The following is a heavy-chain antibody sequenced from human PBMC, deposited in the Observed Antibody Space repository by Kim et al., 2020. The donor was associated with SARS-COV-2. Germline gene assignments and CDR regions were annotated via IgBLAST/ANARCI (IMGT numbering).Heavy chain of an antibody. J-gene: IGHJ4*02. D-gene: IGHD6-19*01. CDR3: AIIAVAGTYDY. CDR2: I. Sequence: IYYADSVKGRFTISRDNAKHSLYLQMNILRDEDTAVYYCAIIAVAGTYDYWGQGTLVTVSS. V-gene: IGHV3-48*02.